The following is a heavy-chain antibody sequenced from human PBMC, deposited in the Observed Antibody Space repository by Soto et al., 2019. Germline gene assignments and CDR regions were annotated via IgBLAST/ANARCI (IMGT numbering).Heavy chain of an antibody. Sequence: EVQLLESGGGLVQPGGSLRLSCGGSGFTFNSYAMTWVRQAPGKGLEWVSAISGSGGTTYYANSVKGRFTISRDQSTDTLYLQMNSRRAEDTAIYYCAKDLHYGSGTYSESYLDSWGQGTLVTVSS. CDR2: ISGSGGTT. V-gene: IGHV3-23*01. CDR3: AKDLHYGSGTYSESYLDS. CDR1: GFTFNSYA. J-gene: IGHJ4*02. D-gene: IGHD3-10*01.